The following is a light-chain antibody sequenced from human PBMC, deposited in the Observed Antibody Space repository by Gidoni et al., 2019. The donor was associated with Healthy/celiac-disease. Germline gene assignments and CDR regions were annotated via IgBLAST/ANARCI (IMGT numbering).Light chain of an antibody. CDR1: QSLLHSNGHTY. V-gene: IGKV2-28*01. Sequence: DIVMTQSPLSLPVTPGEPASISCRSSQSLLHSNGHTYLDWYLQKPGQSPQLLIDLGSIRASGVPDRLSGSGSGTEFTLKISRVEAEDVGVYYCMQARQTLFTFGPGTKVDIK. CDR3: MQARQTLFT. J-gene: IGKJ3*01. CDR2: LGS.